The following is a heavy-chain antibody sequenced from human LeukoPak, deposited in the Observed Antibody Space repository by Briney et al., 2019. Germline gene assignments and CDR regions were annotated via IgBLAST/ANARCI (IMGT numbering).Heavy chain of an antibody. J-gene: IGHJ5*02. CDR2: INHSGST. V-gene: IGHV4-34*01. Sequence: SETLSLTCAVYGGSFSGYYWSWIRQPPGKGLEWIGEINHSGSTNYNPSLKSRVTISVDTSKNQFSLKLSSVTAADTAVYYCARDSGSTSRSSWIWGPKTKKVDSRFDPWGLGTLVTVSS. D-gene: IGHD1-26*01. CDR3: ARDSGSTSRSSWIWGPKTKKVDSRFDP. CDR1: GGSFSGYY.